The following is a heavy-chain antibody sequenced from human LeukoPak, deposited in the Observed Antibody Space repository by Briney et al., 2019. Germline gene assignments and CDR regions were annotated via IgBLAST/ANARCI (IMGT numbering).Heavy chain of an antibody. V-gene: IGHV3-23*01. Sequence: PGGSLRLSCAASGFTFSSYAMSWVRQAPGKGLEWVSAISGSGGSTYYADSVKGRFTISRDNSKNTLYLQMNSLRAEDTAVYYCARSYGDDPYYYYYYGMDVWGQGTTVTVSS. CDR2: ISGSGGST. D-gene: IGHD4-17*01. CDR3: ARSYGDDPYYYYYYGMDV. CDR1: GFTFSSYA. J-gene: IGHJ6*02.